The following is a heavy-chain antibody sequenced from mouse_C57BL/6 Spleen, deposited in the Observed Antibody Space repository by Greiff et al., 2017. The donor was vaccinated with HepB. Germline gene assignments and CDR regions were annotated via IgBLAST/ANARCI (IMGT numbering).Heavy chain of an antibody. CDR2: INPSTGGT. V-gene: IGHV1-42*01. Sequence: VQLQQSGPELVKPGASVKISCKASGYSFTGYYMNWVKQSPEKSLEWIGEINPSTGGTTYNQKFKAKATLTVDKSSSTAYMQLKSLTSEDSAVYYCARKAYYSNYEAYWGQGTLVTVSA. CDR3: ARKAYYSNYEAY. CDR1: GYSFTGYY. J-gene: IGHJ3*01. D-gene: IGHD2-5*01.